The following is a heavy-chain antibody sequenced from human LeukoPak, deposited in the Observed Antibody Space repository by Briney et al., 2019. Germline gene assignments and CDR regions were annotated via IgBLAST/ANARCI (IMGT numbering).Heavy chain of an antibody. CDR3: AREVVAATHNWFDP. D-gene: IGHD2-15*01. Sequence: GGSLRLSCAASGFTFSTYSTNWVRQAPGKGLEWVSSISSSSSYIYYADSVKGRFTISRDNAKNSLYLQMNSLRAEDTAVYYCAREVVAATHNWFDPWGQGTLVTVSS. J-gene: IGHJ5*02. CDR2: ISSSSSYI. V-gene: IGHV3-21*01. CDR1: GFTFSTYS.